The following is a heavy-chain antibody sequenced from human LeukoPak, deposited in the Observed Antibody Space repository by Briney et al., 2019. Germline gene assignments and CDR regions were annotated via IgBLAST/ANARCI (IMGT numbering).Heavy chain of an antibody. Sequence: PGGSLRLSCAASGFTFSSYWMHWVRQDPGKGLVWVSHINNDGSITNYADSVKGRFTISRDNAKNSLYLQMNSLRAEDTAVYYCARDLRDYDSSGYYYGGVDFDYWGQGTLVTVSS. V-gene: IGHV3-74*01. CDR1: GFTFSSYW. CDR2: INNDGSIT. J-gene: IGHJ4*02. D-gene: IGHD3-22*01. CDR3: ARDLRDYDSSGYYYGGVDFDY.